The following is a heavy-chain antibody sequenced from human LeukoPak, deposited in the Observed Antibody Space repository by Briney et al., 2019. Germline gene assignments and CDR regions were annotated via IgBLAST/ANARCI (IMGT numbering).Heavy chain of an antibody. CDR3: ATDSYSSGSNFDY. D-gene: IGHD6-19*01. CDR1: GGSFSGYY. Sequence: SETLSLTCAVYGGSFSGYYWSWIRQPPGKGLEWIGEINHSGSTNYNPSLKSRVTISVDTSKNQFSLKLSSVTAADTAVYYCATDSYSSGSNFDYWGQGALVTVSS. CDR2: INHSGST. J-gene: IGHJ4*02. V-gene: IGHV4-34*01.